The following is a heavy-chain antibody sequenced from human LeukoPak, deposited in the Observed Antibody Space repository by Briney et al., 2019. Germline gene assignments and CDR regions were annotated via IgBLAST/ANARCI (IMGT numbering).Heavy chain of an antibody. D-gene: IGHD5-24*01. CDR2: IKQDGSEK. Sequence: GGSLRLSCAACGFTFSSYWMSWVRQAPGKGLEWVANIKQDGSEKYYVDSVKGRFTISRDNAKNSVYLQMNSLRAEDTAVYYCARRFRDGYDFDIWGQGTMVTVSS. J-gene: IGHJ3*02. CDR1: GFTFSSYW. V-gene: IGHV3-7*01. CDR3: ARRFRDGYDFDI.